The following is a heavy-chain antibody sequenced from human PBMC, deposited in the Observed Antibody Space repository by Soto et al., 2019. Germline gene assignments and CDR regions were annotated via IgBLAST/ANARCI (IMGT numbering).Heavy chain of an antibody. CDR2: IKQDGSEK. V-gene: IGHV3-7*03. CDR1: GFTFSSYW. J-gene: IGHJ4*02. D-gene: IGHD5-18*01. CDR3: VNARGGSGYSYDSVEFDY. Sequence: PGGSLRLSCAASGFTFSSYWMSWVRQAPGMGLEWVANIKQDGSEKYYVDSVKGRFTISRDNSENTLFLQMDSLRAEDTALYYCVNARGGSGYSYDSVEFDYWGQGTQVTVSS.